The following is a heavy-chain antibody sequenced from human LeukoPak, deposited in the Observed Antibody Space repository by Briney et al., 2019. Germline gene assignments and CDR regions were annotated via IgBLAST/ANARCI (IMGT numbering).Heavy chain of an antibody. V-gene: IGHV3-64*02. CDR2: ISSDGGST. Sequence: PGGSLRLSCAASGFTFSSYDMNWVRQAPGKGLEYTSSISSDGGSTYYADSVKGRFTISRDNSKNTLYLQMNSLRAEDTAVYYCARDRDYYGSGSGNAFDIWGQGTMVTVSS. D-gene: IGHD3-10*01. CDR1: GFTFSSYD. CDR3: ARDRDYYGSGSGNAFDI. J-gene: IGHJ3*02.